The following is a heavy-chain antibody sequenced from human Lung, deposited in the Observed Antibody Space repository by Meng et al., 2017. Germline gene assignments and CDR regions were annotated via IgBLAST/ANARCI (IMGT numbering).Heavy chain of an antibody. CDR3: ARGQKGYFDL. J-gene: IGHJ2*01. CDR2: IYNSGST. CDR1: GGSISSSNYS. Sequence: QGSGPGLVKPSQTLSLTCTVSGGSISSSNYSWSWIRQPPGKGLEWSGHIYNSGSTYYNPSLKSRITISVDTSKNQFSLKLSSVTAADTAVYYCARGQKGYFDLWGRGTLVTVSS. V-gene: IGHV4-30-4*01.